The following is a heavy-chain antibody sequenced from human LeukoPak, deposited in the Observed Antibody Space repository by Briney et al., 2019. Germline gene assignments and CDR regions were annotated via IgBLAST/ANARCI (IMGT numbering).Heavy chain of an antibody. CDR2: INPNSGGT. CDR1: GYTFTGYY. Sequence: ASVKVSCKASGYTFTGYYMHWVRQAPGQGLEWMGWINPNSGGTNYAQKFQGGVTMTRDTSISTAYMELSRLRSDDTAVYYCARDPCSSTSCYPYPWGQGTLVTVS. D-gene: IGHD2-2*01. J-gene: IGHJ5*02. CDR3: ARDPCSSTSCYPYP. V-gene: IGHV1-2*02.